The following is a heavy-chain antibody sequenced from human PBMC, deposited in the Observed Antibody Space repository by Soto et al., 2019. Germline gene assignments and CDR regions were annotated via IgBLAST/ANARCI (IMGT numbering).Heavy chain of an antibody. CDR3: AKDAYTPIRTTAHDSGGLDH. CDR1: GFTFRFYD. Sequence: PGGSLRLSCATSGFTFRFYDMHWVRQAPGKRLEWVAIISRDGNNKDYGDSVKGRFTISRDNSKNTLYLQMNSLRGEDTAVYYCAKDAYTPIRTTAHDSGGLDHWGRGTLVTVSS. V-gene: IGHV3-30*18. J-gene: IGHJ4*02. CDR2: ISRDGNNK. D-gene: IGHD4-4*01.